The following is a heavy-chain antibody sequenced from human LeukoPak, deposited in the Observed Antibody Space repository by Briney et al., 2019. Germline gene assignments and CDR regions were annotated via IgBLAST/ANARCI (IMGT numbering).Heavy chain of an antibody. V-gene: IGHV4-38-2*02. D-gene: IGHD5-24*01. CDR1: GYSISSGYY. Sequence: PSETLSLTCTVSGYSISSGYYWGWIRPPPGKGLEWIGSIYHSGSTYYNPSLKSRVTISVDTSKNQFSLKLSSVTAADTAVYYCARYRDGYNYVNYWGQGTLVTVSS. CDR2: IYHSGST. J-gene: IGHJ4*02. CDR3: ARYRDGYNYVNY.